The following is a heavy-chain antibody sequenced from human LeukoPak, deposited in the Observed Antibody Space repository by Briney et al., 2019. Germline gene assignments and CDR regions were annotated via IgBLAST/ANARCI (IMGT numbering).Heavy chain of an antibody. Sequence: ASVKVSCKASGGTFSSYAISWVRQAPGQGLEWMGRIIPIFGTANYAQKFQGRVTITTDESTSTAYMELSSLRSEDTAVYYCARDRVLRFLEWPTSSNGIDYWGQGTLVTVSS. CDR3: ARDRVLRFLEWPTSSNGIDY. D-gene: IGHD3-3*01. CDR1: GGTFSSYA. V-gene: IGHV1-69*05. CDR2: IIPIFGTA. J-gene: IGHJ4*02.